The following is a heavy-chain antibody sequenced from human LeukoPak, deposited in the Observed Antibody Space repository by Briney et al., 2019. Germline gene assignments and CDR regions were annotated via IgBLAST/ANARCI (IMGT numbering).Heavy chain of an antibody. V-gene: IGHV5-51*01. J-gene: IGHJ4*02. Sequence: GESLKISCKGSGYTFTRSWIGWVRQMPGRGLEWMGIIYPGDSDTRYSPSFQGHATMSADKSISTSYLQWTSLQASDTAMYYCARLSAGYDCWGQGTLVTVSS. CDR2: IYPGDSDT. D-gene: IGHD5-12*01. CDR1: GYTFTRSW. CDR3: ARLSAGYDC.